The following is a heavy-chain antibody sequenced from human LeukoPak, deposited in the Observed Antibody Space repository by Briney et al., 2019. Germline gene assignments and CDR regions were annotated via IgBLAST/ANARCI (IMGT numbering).Heavy chain of an antibody. Sequence: SETLSLTXTVSGGSISSSSYYWGWIRQPPGKGLEWIGSIYYSGSTYYNPSLKSRVTISVDTSKNQFSLKLSSVTAADTAVYYCASKRYYDFWSGYLGDYYYMDVWGKGTTVTVSS. D-gene: IGHD3-3*01. V-gene: IGHV4-39*01. CDR3: ASKRYYDFWSGYLGDYYYMDV. CDR1: GGSISSSSYY. CDR2: IYYSGST. J-gene: IGHJ6*03.